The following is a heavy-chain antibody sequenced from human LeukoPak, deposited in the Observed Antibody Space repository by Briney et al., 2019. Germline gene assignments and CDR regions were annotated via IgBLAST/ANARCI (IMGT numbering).Heavy chain of an antibody. J-gene: IGHJ4*02. D-gene: IGHD3-22*01. V-gene: IGHV4-59*12. CDR2: TYNSGST. Sequence: SETLSLTCTVSGGSISIYYWSWIRQPPGKGLEWIGYTYNSGSTNYNPSLKSRVTISVDTSKNQFSLKLSSVTAADTAVYYCARGPGSGYLPRWGQGTLVTVSS. CDR1: GGSISIYY. CDR3: ARGPGSGYLPR.